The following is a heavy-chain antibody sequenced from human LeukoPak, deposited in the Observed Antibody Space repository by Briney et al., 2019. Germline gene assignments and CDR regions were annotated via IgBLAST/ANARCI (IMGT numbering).Heavy chain of an antibody. CDR3: AELGITMIGGV. CDR2: ISGSTSAI. D-gene: IGHD3-10*02. CDR1: GFTFSSYS. V-gene: IGHV3-48*04. J-gene: IGHJ6*04. Sequence: GGSLRLSCAASGFTFSSYSMNWVRQAPGKGLEWVSYISGSTSAIYYADSVKGRFTISRDNAKNSLYLQMNSLRAEDTAVYYCAELGITMIGGVWGKGTTVTISS.